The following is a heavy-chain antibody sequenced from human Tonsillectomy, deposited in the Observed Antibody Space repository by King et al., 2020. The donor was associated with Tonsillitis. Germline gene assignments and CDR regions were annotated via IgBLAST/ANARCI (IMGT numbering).Heavy chain of an antibody. D-gene: IGHD3-10*01. Sequence: QLVQSGAEMKKPGESLKISCKGSGYTFTGFWIGWVRQMPGKGLEWMGIIYPGDSDTGYHPSFQGQVTISADKSVNTAYLHWSSLKASDTAMYYCARHDDVQNNYIQYWGQGTLVTVSS. V-gene: IGHV5-51*01. CDR3: ARHDDVQNNYIQY. CDR2: IYPGDSDT. CDR1: GYTFTGFW. J-gene: IGHJ4*02.